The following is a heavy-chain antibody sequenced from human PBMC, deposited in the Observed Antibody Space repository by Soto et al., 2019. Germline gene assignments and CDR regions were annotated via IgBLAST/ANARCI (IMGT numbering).Heavy chain of an antibody. D-gene: IGHD3-3*01. CDR3: ARDXGAIFGVVTPYYYYGMDV. J-gene: IGHJ6*02. V-gene: IGHV1-46*01. CDR2: INPSGGST. CDR1: GYTFTSYY. Sequence: ASVKVSCKASGYTFTSYYMHWVRQAPGQGLEWMGIINPSGGSTSYAQKFQGRVTMTRDTSTSTVYMELSSLRSEDTAVYYCARDXGAIFGVVTPYYYYGMDVWGQGTTVTVSS.